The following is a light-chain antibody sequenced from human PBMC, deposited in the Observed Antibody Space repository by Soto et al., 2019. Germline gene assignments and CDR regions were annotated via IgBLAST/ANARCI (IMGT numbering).Light chain of an antibody. CDR1: QSFDTN. J-gene: IGKJ2*01. Sequence: IVMTQSPATLSVSPGERATLSCRASQSFDTNLAWYQQKPAHAPRLLIYGASTRATGIPTRFSGSGSGTQFTLAIGTLQSEDFAVYYCQQYNNWPETFGQGTKLEIK. CDR2: GAS. V-gene: IGKV3-15*01. CDR3: QQYNNWPET.